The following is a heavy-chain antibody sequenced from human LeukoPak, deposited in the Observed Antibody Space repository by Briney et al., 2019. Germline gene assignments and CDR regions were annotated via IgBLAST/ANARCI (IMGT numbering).Heavy chain of an antibody. CDR1: CGSLSSNSYY. J-gene: IGHJ4*02. V-gene: IGHV4-39*07. D-gene: IGHD3-16*01. CDR2: INQSGST. Sequence: SETLSLTCTVSCGSLSSNSYYWGWIRQPPGKGLEWIGEINQSGSTNYNPSRKSRVTISVDTSKNQFSLKLSSVTAADTAVYYCARGINDYVWGRQTDWGQGTLVTVSS. CDR3: ARGINDYVWGRQTD.